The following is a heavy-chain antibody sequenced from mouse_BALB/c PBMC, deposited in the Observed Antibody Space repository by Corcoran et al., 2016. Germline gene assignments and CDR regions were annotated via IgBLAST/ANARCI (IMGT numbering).Heavy chain of an antibody. CDR2: IDPANGNT. V-gene: IGHV14-3*02. Sequence: EVQLPQSGAELVKPGASVKLSCTASGFNIKDTYKHWVKQRPEQGLEWIGRIDPANGNTTYDPKFQGTATITADTSSNTAYLQLSSLTSEDTAVYYCARWDWYYDVWGAGTTVTVSS. J-gene: IGHJ1*01. CDR3: ARWDWYYDV. CDR1: GFNIKDTY.